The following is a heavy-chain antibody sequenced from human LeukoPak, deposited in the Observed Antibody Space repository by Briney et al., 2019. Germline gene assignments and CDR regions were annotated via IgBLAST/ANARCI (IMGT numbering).Heavy chain of an antibody. CDR3: AKGGGDLYYGMDV. Sequence: QAGGSLRLSCAASGFTVSSNYMSCVRQAPGKGLEWVSVIYSGRSTYYADAVKGRFTISRDNSKNTLDLQMDSLRAEDTAVYYCAKGGGDLYYGMDVWGQGTTVTVSS. J-gene: IGHJ6*02. CDR2: IYSGRST. D-gene: IGHD4-17*01. CDR1: GFTVSSNY. V-gene: IGHV3-53*01.